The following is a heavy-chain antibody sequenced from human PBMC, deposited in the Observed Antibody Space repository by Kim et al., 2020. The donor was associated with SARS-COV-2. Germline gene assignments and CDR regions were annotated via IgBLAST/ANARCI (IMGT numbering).Heavy chain of an antibody. CDR2: ISFNGGST. J-gene: IGHJ6*02. CDR3: AKVSGVEYYYTMDV. CDR1: GFTFSSYA. Sequence: GGSLRLSCGASGFTFSSYAMSWVRQAPGQGPEWVSAISFNGGSTYYAASVQGRFTISRDNSKNTVSLQMNSLRADDTAIYYCAKVSGVEYYYTMDVWGQG. D-gene: IGHD7-27*01. V-gene: IGHV3-23*01.